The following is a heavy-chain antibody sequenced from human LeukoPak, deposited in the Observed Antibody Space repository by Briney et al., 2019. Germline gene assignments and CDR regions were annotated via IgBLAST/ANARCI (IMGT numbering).Heavy chain of an antibody. D-gene: IGHD3-10*01. V-gene: IGHV3-64*01. J-gene: IGHJ3*02. CDR2: ISSNGGST. Sequence: GGSLRLSCAASGFTFSSYAMHWVRQAPGKGLEYVSAISSNGGSTYYANSVEGRFTISRDNSKNTLYLQMGSLRAEDMAVYYCAREGIYGSGSYYTDAFDIWGQGTMVTVSS. CDR1: GFTFSSYA. CDR3: AREGIYGSGSYYTDAFDI.